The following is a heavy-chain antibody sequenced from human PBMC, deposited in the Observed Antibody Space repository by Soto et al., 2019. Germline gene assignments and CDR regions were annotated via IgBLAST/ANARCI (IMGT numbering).Heavy chain of an antibody. J-gene: IGHJ4*02. V-gene: IGHV4-4*07. CDR3: AREGSYSAYNFAHGIQLWSFDF. Sequence: WETLSLTCTVSGGSINTFYWSWVRQPAGKGLECIGRIFSSGSTSFNPSLESRVAMSVDTSKNHFSLNLSSVTAADMAVYYCAREGSYSAYNFAHGIQLWSFDFWGQGALVTVSS. CDR1: GGSINTFY. CDR2: IFSSGST. D-gene: IGHD5-12*01.